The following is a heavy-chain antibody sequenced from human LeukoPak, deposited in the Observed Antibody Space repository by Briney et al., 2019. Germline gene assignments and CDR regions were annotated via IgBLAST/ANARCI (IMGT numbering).Heavy chain of an antibody. Sequence: GGSLRLSCAASGFTFSDYYMSWIRQAPGKGLEWVSYISSSSSYTNYADSVKGRFTTSRDNAKNSLYLQMNSLRAEDTAVYYCASHGEGRSYYYGMDVWGQGTTVTVSS. D-gene: IGHD4-17*01. V-gene: IGHV3-11*06. CDR1: GFTFSDYY. J-gene: IGHJ6*02. CDR3: ASHGEGRSYYYGMDV. CDR2: ISSSSSYT.